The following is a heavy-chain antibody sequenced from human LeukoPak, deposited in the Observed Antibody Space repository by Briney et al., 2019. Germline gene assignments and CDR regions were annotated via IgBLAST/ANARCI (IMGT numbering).Heavy chain of an antibody. CDR1: GFTFTKYW. D-gene: IGHD1-26*01. Sequence: PGDSLRLSCAASGFTFTKYWMTWVRQAPGKGLEWVANIKQDGSEKYYVDSVKGRFTISRDNSKNTLYLQMNSLRAEDTAVYYCAKDRIAYSGNGPTDYWGQGTLVTVSS. J-gene: IGHJ4*02. CDR3: AKDRIAYSGNGPTDY. V-gene: IGHV3-7*01. CDR2: IKQDGSEK.